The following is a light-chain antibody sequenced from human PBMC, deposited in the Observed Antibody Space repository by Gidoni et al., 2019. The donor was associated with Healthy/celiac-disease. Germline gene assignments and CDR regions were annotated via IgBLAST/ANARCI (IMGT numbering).Light chain of an antibody. V-gene: IGLV1-40*01. J-gene: IGLJ2*01. CDR1: SSNIGAGYD. CDR2: ANN. CDR3: QSYDSRLSVV. Sequence: QSVLTQPPSVSGAPGQRVPISCTGSSSNIGAGYDVHWYQQLPGTAPKLLIYANNNRPSGVPDRFSGSKSGTSASLAITGLQAEDEADYYCQSYDSRLSVVFGGGTKLTVL.